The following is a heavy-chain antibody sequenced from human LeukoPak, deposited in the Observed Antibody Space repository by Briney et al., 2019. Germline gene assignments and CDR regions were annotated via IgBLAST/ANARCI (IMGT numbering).Heavy chain of an antibody. Sequence: SVKVSCKASGGTFSSYAISWVRQAPGQGLEWMGGIIPIFGTANYAQKFQGRVTITTDESTSTAYMEPSSLRSEDTAVYYCAREPQLAAAAIDAFDIWGQGTMVTVSS. CDR3: AREPQLAAAAIDAFDI. V-gene: IGHV1-69*05. J-gene: IGHJ3*02. D-gene: IGHD6-13*01. CDR1: GGTFSSYA. CDR2: IIPIFGTA.